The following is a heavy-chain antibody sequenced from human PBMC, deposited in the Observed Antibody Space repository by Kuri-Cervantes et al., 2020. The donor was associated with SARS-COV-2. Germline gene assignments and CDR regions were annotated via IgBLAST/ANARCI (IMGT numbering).Heavy chain of an antibody. D-gene: IGHD3-22*01. CDR1: GYTFTSYG. CDR2: ISAYNGNT. CDR3: AGARLTKYYYDSSGYWGY. V-gene: IGHV1-18*01. J-gene: IGHJ4*02. Sequence: ASVKVSCKASGYTFTSYGISWVRQAPGQGLEWMGWISAYNGNTNYAQKLQGRVTMTTDTSTSTAYMELRSLRSDDTAVYYCAGARLTKYYYDSSGYWGYWGQGTLVTVSS.